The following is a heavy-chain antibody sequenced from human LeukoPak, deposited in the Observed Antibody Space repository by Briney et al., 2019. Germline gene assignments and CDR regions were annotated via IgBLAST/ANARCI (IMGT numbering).Heavy chain of an antibody. CDR2: MNPNSGNT. Sequence: ASVKVSCKASGYTFTSYDINWVRQATGQGLEWMGWMNPNSGNTGYAQKFQGRVTMTRNTSISTAYMELSSLRSEDTAVYYCARVRRYSGSYYRYYFDYWGQGTLVTVSS. V-gene: IGHV1-8*01. J-gene: IGHJ4*02. CDR3: ARVRRYSGSYYRYYFDY. D-gene: IGHD1-26*01. CDR1: GYTFTSYD.